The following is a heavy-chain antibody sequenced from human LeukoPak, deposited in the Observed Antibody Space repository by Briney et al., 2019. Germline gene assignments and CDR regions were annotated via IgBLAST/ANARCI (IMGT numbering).Heavy chain of an antibody. CDR1: GFTFSSFC. CDR2: IGDNGSDK. D-gene: IGHD6-19*01. Sequence: PGGSLRLSCAASGFTFSSFCMHWVRRAPGKGLEWVAVIGDNGSDKYYADSVKGRFTISRDTSRNTLYLQMSSLRAEDTAVYYCAKAPSRSSGWSIDYWGQGTLVTVSS. CDR3: AKAPSRSSGWSIDY. J-gene: IGHJ4*02. V-gene: IGHV3-30*02.